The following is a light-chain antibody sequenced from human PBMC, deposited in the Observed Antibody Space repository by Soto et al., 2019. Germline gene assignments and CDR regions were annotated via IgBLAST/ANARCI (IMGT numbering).Light chain of an antibody. CDR3: AAVDNSLSGGV. V-gene: IGLV1-51*01. CDR1: SSNIGNNY. CDR2: DNN. Sequence: QSVLTQPPSVSAAPGQKVTISCSGSSSNIGNNYVSWYQQLPGTAPKLLIYDNNRRPSGIPDRFSGSKSGTSATLGITGLQTGDEADYYCAAVDNSLSGGVFGGGTQLTVL. J-gene: IGLJ2*01.